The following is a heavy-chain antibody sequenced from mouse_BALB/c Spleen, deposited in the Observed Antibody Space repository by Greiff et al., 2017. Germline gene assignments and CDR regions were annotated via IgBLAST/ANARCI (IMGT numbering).Heavy chain of an antibody. CDR1: GYSITSGYY. CDR2: ISYDGSN. D-gene: IGHD3-2*01. CDR3: ARGDSSGFWFAY. Sequence: EVHLVESGPGLVKPSQSLSLTCSVTGYSITSGYYWNWIRQFPGNKLEWMGYISYDGSNNYNPSLKNRISITRDTSKNQFFLKLNSVTTEDTATYYCARGDSSGFWFAYWGQGTLVTVSA. V-gene: IGHV3-6*02. J-gene: IGHJ3*01.